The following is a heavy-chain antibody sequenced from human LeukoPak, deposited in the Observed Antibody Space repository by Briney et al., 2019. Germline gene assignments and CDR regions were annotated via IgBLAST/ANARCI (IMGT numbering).Heavy chain of an antibody. CDR2: IYYSGST. J-gene: IGHJ4*02. Sequence: PSETLSLTCTVSGGSISSYYWSWIRQPPGKGLEWIGYIYYSGSTNYNPSLRSRVTISVDTSKNQLSLKLSSVTAADTAVYYCAFYYYDSSGYYYFDYWGQGTLVTVSS. CDR1: GGSISSYY. CDR3: AFYYYDSSGYYYFDY. V-gene: IGHV4-59*01. D-gene: IGHD3-22*01.